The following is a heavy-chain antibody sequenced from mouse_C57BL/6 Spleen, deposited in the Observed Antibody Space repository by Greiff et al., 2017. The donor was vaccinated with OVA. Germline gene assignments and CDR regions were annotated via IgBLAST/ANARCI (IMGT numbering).Heavy chain of an antibody. Sequence: QVQLQQPGAELVKPGASVKMSCKASGYTFTSYWITWVKQRPGHGLEWIGDIYPGSGSTNYNEKFKSKATLTVDTSSSTAYMQLSSLTSEDSAVYYCARRRGRRAMDYWGQGTSVTVSS. CDR2: IYPGSGST. V-gene: IGHV1-55*01. D-gene: IGHD3-3*01. CDR3: ARRRGRRAMDY. J-gene: IGHJ4*01. CDR1: GYTFTSYW.